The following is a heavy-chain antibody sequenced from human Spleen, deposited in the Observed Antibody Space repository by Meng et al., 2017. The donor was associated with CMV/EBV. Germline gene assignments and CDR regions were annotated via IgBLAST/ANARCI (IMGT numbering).Heavy chain of an antibody. V-gene: IGHV4-59*01. J-gene: IGHJ4*02. CDR3: AREAGRGGIDY. Sequence: SETLSLTCTVSGGSISSYYWSWIRQPPGKGLEWIGYIYYSGSTNYNPSLKSRVTISVDTSKNQFSLKLSSVTAADTAVYYCAREAGRGGIDYWGQGTLVTVSS. CDR1: GGSISSYY. D-gene: IGHD3-10*01. CDR2: IYYSGST.